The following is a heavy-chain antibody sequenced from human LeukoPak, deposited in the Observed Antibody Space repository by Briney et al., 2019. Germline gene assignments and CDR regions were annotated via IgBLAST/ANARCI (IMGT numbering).Heavy chain of an antibody. J-gene: IGHJ4*02. CDR3: AGPSRYYFDY. CDR2: IYTSGST. CDR1: GGSISSGSYY. Sequence: SQTLSLTCTVSGGSISSGSYYWSWIRQPAGKGLEWIGRIYTSGSTNYNPSLKSRVTISVDTSKNQFSLKLNSVTAADTAVYYCAGPSRYYFDYWGQGTLVTVSS. V-gene: IGHV4-61*02.